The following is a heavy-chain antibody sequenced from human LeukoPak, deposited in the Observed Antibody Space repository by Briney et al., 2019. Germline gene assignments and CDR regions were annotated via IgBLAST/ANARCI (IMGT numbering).Heavy chain of an antibody. CDR1: GLTVSNHW. Sequence: PGGSLRLSFVASGLTVSNHWMSWVGQPPGRELEWVANIREERGQEYYVDSVKGRFTISKNSAKNSLYLQMNTLRVEDTAMYYCASLDTAKQPLANHWGQGTLVTVSS. D-gene: IGHD5-18*01. CDR3: ASLDTAKQPLANH. J-gene: IGHJ5*02. V-gene: IGHV3-7*03. CDR2: IREERGQE.